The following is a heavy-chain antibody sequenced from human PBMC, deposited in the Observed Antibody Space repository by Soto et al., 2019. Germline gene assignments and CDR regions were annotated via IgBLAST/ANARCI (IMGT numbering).Heavy chain of an antibody. D-gene: IGHD3-22*01. CDR2: ISGSGGST. J-gene: IGHJ4*02. CDR3: AKDPAYYYDSSGYYLDY. Sequence: PVGSLRLCCAASGFTFISYAMSCFLQSPVKGLEWVSAISGSGGSTYYADSVKGRFTISRDNSKNTLYLQMNSLRAEGTAVYYCAKDPAYYYDSSGYYLDYWGQGTLVTVSS. V-gene: IGHV3-23*01. CDR1: GFTFISYA.